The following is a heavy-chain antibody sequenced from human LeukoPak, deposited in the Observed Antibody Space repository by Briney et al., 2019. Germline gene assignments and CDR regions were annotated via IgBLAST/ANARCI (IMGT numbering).Heavy chain of an antibody. CDR1: GGSISSGDYY. V-gene: IGHV4-30-4*01. D-gene: IGHD3-22*01. CDR2: IYYSGST. J-gene: IGHJ3*02. Sequence: PSQTLSLTRTVSGGSISSGDYYWSWIRQPPGKGLEWIGYIYYSGSTYYNPSLKSRVTISVDTSKNQFSLKLSSVTAADTAVYYSARSKTYDYDSSGIDALDIWGQGTMVTVSS. CDR3: ARSKTYDYDSSGIDALDI.